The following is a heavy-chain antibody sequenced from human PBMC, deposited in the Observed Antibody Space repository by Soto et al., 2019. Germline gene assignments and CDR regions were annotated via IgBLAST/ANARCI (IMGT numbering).Heavy chain of an antibody. CDR1: GFTFSSYG. Sequence: QVQLVESGGGVVQPGRSLRLSCAASGFTFSSYGMHWVRQAPGKGLEWVAVISYDGSNKYYADSVKGRFTISRDNSKNTLYLQMNSLRAEDTAVYYCAKEYFVSQYYFDCWGQGTLVTVSS. J-gene: IGHJ4*02. D-gene: IGHD2-8*01. CDR3: AKEYFVSQYYFDC. V-gene: IGHV3-30*18. CDR2: ISYDGSNK.